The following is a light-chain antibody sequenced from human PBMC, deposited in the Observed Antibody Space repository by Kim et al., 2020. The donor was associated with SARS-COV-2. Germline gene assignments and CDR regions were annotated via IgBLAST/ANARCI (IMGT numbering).Light chain of an antibody. Sequence: DSATLSCRGRQRVRRYLALYQQKPGQAPRLLIYDASNRATGIPARFSGSGSGTDFTLTICSLEPGDFAVYYCQQRSNWPLTFGGGTKVDIK. CDR1: QRVRRY. V-gene: IGKV3-11*01. J-gene: IGKJ4*01. CDR3: QQRSNWPLT. CDR2: DAS.